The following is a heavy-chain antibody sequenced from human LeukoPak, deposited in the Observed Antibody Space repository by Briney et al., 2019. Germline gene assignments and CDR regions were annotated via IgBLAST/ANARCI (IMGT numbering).Heavy chain of an antibody. CDR2: IYHSGST. J-gene: IGHJ6*02. Sequence: SGTLSLTCVVSGGSISSSNWWTWVRQPPGKGLEWIGDIYHSGSTKYNSSLEGRVTMSVDNSKNQISLILYSVTAADSAVYYCARQRLDSFRGKELWGQGTTVTVSS. CDR3: ARQRLDSFRGKEL. V-gene: IGHV4-4*02. CDR1: GGSISSSNW. D-gene: IGHD1-1*01.